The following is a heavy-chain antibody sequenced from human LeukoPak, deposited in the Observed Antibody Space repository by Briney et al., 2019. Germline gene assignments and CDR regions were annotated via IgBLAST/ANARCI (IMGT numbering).Heavy chain of an antibody. D-gene: IGHD3-16*01. J-gene: IGHJ6*03. CDR3: AKDRPSQAWA. V-gene: IGHV3-53*01. Sequence: GGSLRLSCAASGFTVSCNYMTWVRQAPGKGLEWVSVIYSGGSTYYADSVKGRFTISRDNSKSTLYLQMSSLRADDTAVYYCAKDRPSQAWAGGKGTTVTVSS. CDR1: GFTVSCNY. CDR2: IYSGGST.